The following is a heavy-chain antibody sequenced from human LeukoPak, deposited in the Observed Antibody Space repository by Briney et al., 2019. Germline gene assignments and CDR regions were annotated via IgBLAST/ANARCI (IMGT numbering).Heavy chain of an antibody. CDR3: ARSYSSSHYDY. D-gene: IGHD6-13*01. Sequence: GGSLRLSCAASGFTFSSYWMHWVRQAPGKGLVWVSRINSDGSSTSYAVFVKGRFTISRDNAKNTLYLQMNSLRAEDTAVYYCARSYSSSHYDYWGQGTLVTVSS. CDR2: INSDGSST. J-gene: IGHJ4*02. V-gene: IGHV3-74*01. CDR1: GFTFSSYW.